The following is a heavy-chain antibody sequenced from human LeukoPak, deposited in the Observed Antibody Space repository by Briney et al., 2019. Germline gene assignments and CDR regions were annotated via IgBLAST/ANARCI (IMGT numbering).Heavy chain of an antibody. V-gene: IGHV1-18*01. J-gene: IGHJ1*01. CDR1: GDTFSNYG. CDR2: VSALNGNT. Sequence: ASVKVSCTVSGDTFSNYGVSWVRQAPGQGLEWMGWVSALNGNTNVAQKVQGRLTLTRDTSTGTAHMELRSLTSDDTAVYYCATLQPAAAHFEHWGQGTLVTVST. D-gene: IGHD2-15*01. CDR3: ATLQPAAAHFEH.